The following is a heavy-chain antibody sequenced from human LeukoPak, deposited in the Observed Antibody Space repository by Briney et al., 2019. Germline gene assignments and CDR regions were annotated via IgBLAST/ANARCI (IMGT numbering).Heavy chain of an antibody. V-gene: IGHV3-23*01. J-gene: IGHJ4*02. CDR2: IGPSGGTT. CDR3: ARESGGGTRLIDY. D-gene: IGHD2-15*01. CDR1: GFTFSSYA. Sequence: GGSLRLSCAASGFTFSSYAVNWVHQAPGKGLEWVSVIGPSGGTTYYADSVKGRVTISRDNSKDTLYLQMDSLRVEDTAVYYCARESGGGTRLIDYWGQGTPVTVSS.